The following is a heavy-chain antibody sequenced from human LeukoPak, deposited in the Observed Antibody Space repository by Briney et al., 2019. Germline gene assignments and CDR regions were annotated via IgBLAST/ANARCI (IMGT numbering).Heavy chain of an antibody. CDR3: ANAIAVAGTGFDY. Sequence: GGSLRLSCAASGFTFSSYGMHWVRQAPGKGLEWVAFIRYDGSNKYYADSVKGRFTISRDNSKNTLYLQMNSLRAEDTAVYYCANAIAVAGTGFDYWGHGTLVTVSS. V-gene: IGHV3-30*02. D-gene: IGHD6-19*01. CDR1: GFTFSSYG. CDR2: IRYDGSNK. J-gene: IGHJ4*01.